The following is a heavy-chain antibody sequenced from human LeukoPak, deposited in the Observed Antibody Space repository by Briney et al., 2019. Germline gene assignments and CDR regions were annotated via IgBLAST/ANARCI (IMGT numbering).Heavy chain of an antibody. CDR2: IYPGDSDT. CDR3: ARATYYYGTGTYGHFDY. Sequence: GESLKISCKGSGYTFTSYWIGWVRQMPGKGLEWMGIIYPGDSDTRYSPSFQGQVTISADKSISTAYLQWSSLKASDTAMYYCARATYYYGTGTYGHFDYWGQGTLVTVSS. J-gene: IGHJ4*02. CDR1: GYTFTSYW. V-gene: IGHV5-51*01. D-gene: IGHD3-10*01.